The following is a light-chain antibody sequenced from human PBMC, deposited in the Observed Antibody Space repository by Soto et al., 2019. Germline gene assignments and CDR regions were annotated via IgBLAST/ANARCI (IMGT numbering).Light chain of an antibody. CDR2: DAS. CDR3: QQRSNWPRT. V-gene: IGKV3-11*01. J-gene: IGKJ1*01. Sequence: EIVLTQSPATLSLSPGERATLSCRASQSVSSYLAWYQQKPGQAPRLLIYDASNRATGIPARFSGSGSGTDFTITIRSLEPADFAVYYCQQRSNWPRTFGQGTKVEIK. CDR1: QSVSSY.